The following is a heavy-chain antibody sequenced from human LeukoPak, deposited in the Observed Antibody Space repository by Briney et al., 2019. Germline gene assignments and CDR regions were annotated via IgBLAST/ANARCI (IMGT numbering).Heavy chain of an antibody. CDR2: ISYDGSNK. D-gene: IGHD2-8*02. CDR3: AKDRGSTGLYGMDV. V-gene: IGHV3-30-3*01. Sequence: PGGSLRLSCAASGFTFSSYAMHWVRQAPGKGLEWVAVISYDGSNKYYADSVRGRFTISRDNSKNTLYLQMNSLSAEDTAVYYCAKDRGSTGLYGMDVWGQGTTVTVSS. J-gene: IGHJ6*02. CDR1: GFTFSSYA.